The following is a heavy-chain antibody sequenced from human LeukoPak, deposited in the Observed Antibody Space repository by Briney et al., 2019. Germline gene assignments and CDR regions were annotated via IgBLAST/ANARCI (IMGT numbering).Heavy chain of an antibody. Sequence: ASVKVSCKASGYTFSNYGISWVRQAPGQGLEWLGWISAYNGNTHYAQKLQGRVTMTTDTSTSTAYMELRSLRSDDTAVYYCARVHYDILTGYSYFDYWGQGTLVTVSS. V-gene: IGHV1-18*01. CDR1: GYTFSNYG. D-gene: IGHD3-9*01. CDR2: ISAYNGNT. CDR3: ARVHYDILTGYSYFDY. J-gene: IGHJ4*02.